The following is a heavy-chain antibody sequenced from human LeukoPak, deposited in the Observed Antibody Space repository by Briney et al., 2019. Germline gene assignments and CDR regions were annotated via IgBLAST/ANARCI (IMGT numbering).Heavy chain of an antibody. J-gene: IGHJ4*02. CDR3: ANALLKMATPYYFDY. V-gene: IGHV3-23*01. CDR1: GFTFSDYY. D-gene: IGHD5-24*01. Sequence: PGGSLRLSCAASGFTFSDYYMSWVRQAPGKGLGWVSAISGSGGSTYYADSVKGRFTISRDNSKNTLYLQMNSLRAEDTAVYYCANALLKMATPYYFDYWGQGTLVTVSS. CDR2: ISGSGGST.